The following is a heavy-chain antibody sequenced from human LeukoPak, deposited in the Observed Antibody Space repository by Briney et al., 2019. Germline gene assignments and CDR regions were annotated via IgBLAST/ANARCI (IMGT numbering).Heavy chain of an antibody. J-gene: IGHJ4*02. CDR1: GFTFSSYS. D-gene: IGHD3-22*01. CDR3: ERAPYYYDSSGSYFDY. V-gene: IGHV3-21*01. CDR2: ISSSSSYI. Sequence: GGSLRLSCAASGFTFSSYSMNWVRQAPGKGLEWVSSISSSSSYIYYADSVKGRFTISRDNAKNSLYLQMNSLRAEDTAVYYCERAPYYYDSSGSYFDYWGQGTLVTVSS.